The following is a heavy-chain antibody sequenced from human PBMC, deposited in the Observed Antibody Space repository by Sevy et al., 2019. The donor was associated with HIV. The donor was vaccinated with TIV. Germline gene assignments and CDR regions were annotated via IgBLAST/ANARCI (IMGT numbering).Heavy chain of an antibody. D-gene: IGHD3-22*01. CDR1: GYTFTGYY. V-gene: IGHV1-2*02. CDR2: INPNSGGT. CDR3: ARWDYYDSSGYIDY. J-gene: IGHJ4*02. Sequence: ASVKVSCKASGYTFTGYYMHWVRQAPGQGLEWMGWINPNSGGTNYAQKFQGRVTMTRDTSISKAYMELSRLRSDDTAVYYCARWDYYDSSGYIDYWGQGTLVTVSS.